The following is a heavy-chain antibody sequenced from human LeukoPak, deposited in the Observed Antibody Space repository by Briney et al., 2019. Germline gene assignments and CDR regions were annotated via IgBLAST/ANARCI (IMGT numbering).Heavy chain of an antibody. CDR3: AKDGYGSGSFDY. V-gene: IGHV3-23*01. J-gene: IGHJ4*02. CDR1: GFTFSSYS. Sequence: GGSLRLSCAASGFTFSSYSMNWVRQAPGKGLEWVSAISGSGGSTYYADSVKGRLTISRDNSKNTLYLQMNSLRAEDTAVYYCAKDGYGSGSFDYWGQGTLVTVSS. CDR2: ISGSGGST. D-gene: IGHD3-10*01.